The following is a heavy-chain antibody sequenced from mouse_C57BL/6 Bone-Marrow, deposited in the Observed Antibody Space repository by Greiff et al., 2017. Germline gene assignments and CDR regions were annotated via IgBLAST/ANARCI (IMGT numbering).Heavy chain of an antibody. CDR1: GYTFTSYW. CDR3: ARSPYYYGSSWYFDV. D-gene: IGHD1-1*01. J-gene: IGHJ1*03. CDR2: IYPGSGST. Sequence: QVQLQQPGAELVKPGASVKMSCKASGYTFTSYWITWVKQRPGQGLGWIGDIYPGSGSTNYHEKFKSKATLTVDTSSSTAYMQLSSLTSEDSAVYYCARSPYYYGSSWYFDVWGTGTTVTVSS. V-gene: IGHV1-55*01.